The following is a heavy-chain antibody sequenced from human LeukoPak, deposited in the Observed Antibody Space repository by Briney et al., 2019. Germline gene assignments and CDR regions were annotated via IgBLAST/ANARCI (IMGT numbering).Heavy chain of an antibody. Sequence: SETLSLTCAVSGGSISSSNWWSWVRQPPGKGLEWIGKIYHTGSSNYNPSLKSRVTISVDKSKSQFSLKLSSVTAADTAVYYYARDRVAYGMDVWGQGTTVTVSS. D-gene: IGHD3-10*01. J-gene: IGHJ6*02. CDR1: GGSISSSNW. CDR2: IYHTGSS. CDR3: ARDRVAYGMDV. V-gene: IGHV4-4*02.